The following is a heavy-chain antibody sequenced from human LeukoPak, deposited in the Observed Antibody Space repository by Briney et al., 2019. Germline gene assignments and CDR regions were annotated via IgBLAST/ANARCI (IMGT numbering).Heavy chain of an antibody. CDR3: AREEDEYSSGWYDAFDI. J-gene: IGHJ3*02. V-gene: IGHV1-69*05. CDR2: IIPIFGTA. Sequence: ASVKVSCKASGGTFSSYAISWVQQAPGQGLEWMGGIIPIFGTANYAQKFQGRVTITTDESTSTAYMELSSLRSEDTAVYYCAREEDEYSSGWYDAFDIWGQGTMVTVSS. CDR1: GGTFSSYA. D-gene: IGHD6-19*01.